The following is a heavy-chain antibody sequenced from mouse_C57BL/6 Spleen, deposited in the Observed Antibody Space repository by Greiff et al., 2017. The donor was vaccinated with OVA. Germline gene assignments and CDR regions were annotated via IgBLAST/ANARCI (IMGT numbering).Heavy chain of an antibody. CDR3: ARRSSGAWFAY. D-gene: IGHD3-2*02. Sequence: QVQLQQSGAELVKPGASVKLSCKASGYTFTSYWMHWVKQRPGQGLEWIGMIHPNSGSTNYNEKFKSKATLTVDKSSSTAYMQLSSLTSEDSAVYYCARRSSGAWFAYWGQGTLVTVSA. CDR1: GYTFTSYW. V-gene: IGHV1-64*01. CDR2: IHPNSGST. J-gene: IGHJ3*01.